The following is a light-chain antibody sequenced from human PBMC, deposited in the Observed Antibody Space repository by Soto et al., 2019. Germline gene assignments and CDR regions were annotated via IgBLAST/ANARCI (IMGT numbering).Light chain of an antibody. J-gene: IGLJ1*01. V-gene: IGLV1-47*01. CDR2: RNN. CDR3: AAWDDSLSVYNYV. Sequence: QSVLTQPPSASGTPGQRVTISCSGSSSNIGSNYVYWYQQLPGTAPKLLIYRNNQRPSGVPDRFSGSKSGTSTSLAIRGLRSEDEADYYCAAWDDSLSVYNYVFGTGTKLTVL. CDR1: SSNIGSNY.